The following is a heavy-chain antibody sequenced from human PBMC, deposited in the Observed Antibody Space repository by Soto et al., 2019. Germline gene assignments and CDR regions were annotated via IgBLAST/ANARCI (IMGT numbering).Heavy chain of an antibody. CDR1: GYSFTNYW. Sequence: GESLKISCKGSGYSFTNYWIGWVRQMPGKGLEWMGIIYPGDSDTRYSPSFQGQVTISADKSITTAYLQWSNLKASDTAMYYCARGDSSSWYVSFDYWGQGTLVTVSS. J-gene: IGHJ4*02. D-gene: IGHD6-13*01. V-gene: IGHV5-51*01. CDR3: ARGDSSSWYVSFDY. CDR2: IYPGDSDT.